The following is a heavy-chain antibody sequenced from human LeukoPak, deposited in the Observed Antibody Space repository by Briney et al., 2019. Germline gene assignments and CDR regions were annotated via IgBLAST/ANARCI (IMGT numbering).Heavy chain of an antibody. V-gene: IGHV3-23*01. CDR1: GFTLSSYA. J-gene: IGHJ4*02. CDR3: AKNSGYSSSWYEDYFDY. Sequence: GGSLRLSCAASGFTLSSYAMSWVRQAPGKGLEWVSAISGSGGSTYYADSVKGRFTISRDNSKNTLYLQMNSLRAEDTAVYYCAKNSGYSSSWYEDYFDYWGQGTLVTVSS. CDR2: ISGSGGST. D-gene: IGHD6-13*01.